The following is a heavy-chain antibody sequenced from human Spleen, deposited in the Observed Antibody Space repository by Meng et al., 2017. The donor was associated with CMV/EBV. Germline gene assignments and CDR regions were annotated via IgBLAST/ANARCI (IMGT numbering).Heavy chain of an antibody. CDR3: ARGREQLVLDY. CDR2: INPSGGST. J-gene: IGHJ4*02. Sequence: ASVKVSCKAFGYTFTSYYMHWVRQAPGQGLEWMGIINPSGGSTSYAQKFQGRVTMTKDTSTSTVYMELSSLRSEDTAVYYCARGREQLVLDYWGQGTLVTVSS. D-gene: IGHD6-6*01. V-gene: IGHV1-46*01. CDR1: GYTFTSYY.